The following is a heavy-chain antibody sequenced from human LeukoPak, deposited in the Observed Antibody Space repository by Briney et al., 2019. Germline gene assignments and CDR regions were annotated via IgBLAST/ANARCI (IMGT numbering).Heavy chain of an antibody. V-gene: IGHV3-11*01. CDR2: ISSSGSTI. CDR1: GFTFSDYY. D-gene: IGHD3-3*01. CDR3: ARDGFWSDYYYYGVDV. Sequence: GGSLRLSCAASGFTFSDYYMSWIRQAPGKGLEWVSYISSSGSTIYYADSVKGRFTISRDNAKNSLYLQMNSLRAEDTAVYYCARDGFWSDYYYYGVDVWGQGTTVTVSS. J-gene: IGHJ6*02.